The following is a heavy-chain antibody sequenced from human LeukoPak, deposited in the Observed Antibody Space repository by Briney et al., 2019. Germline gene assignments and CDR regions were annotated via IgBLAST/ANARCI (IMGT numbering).Heavy chain of an antibody. J-gene: IGHJ6*03. CDR2: IIPILGIA. D-gene: IGHD4-11*01. V-gene: IGHV1-69*02. CDR1: GGTFSSYT. Sequence: SVKVSCKASGGTFSSYTISWVRQAPGQGLEWMGRIIPILGIANYAQKFQGRVTITADKSTSTAYMELSSLRSEDTAVYFCARGPPGSTEYYMDVWGNGTTVIVSS. CDR3: ARGPPGSTEYYMDV.